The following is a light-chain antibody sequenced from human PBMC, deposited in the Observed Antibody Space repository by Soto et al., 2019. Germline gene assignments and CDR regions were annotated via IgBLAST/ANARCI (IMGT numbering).Light chain of an antibody. CDR3: QQYGRSPRT. J-gene: IGKJ1*01. Sequence: ETVLTQSPGTLSLSPGERATLSCRASQSVNSNYLAWYQQKPGQAPRLLIYGASSRATGIPDRFSGSGSGTDFILIISRLEPDDFAVYYCQQYGRSPRTFGQGTKVEIK. CDR1: QSVNSNY. CDR2: GAS. V-gene: IGKV3-20*01.